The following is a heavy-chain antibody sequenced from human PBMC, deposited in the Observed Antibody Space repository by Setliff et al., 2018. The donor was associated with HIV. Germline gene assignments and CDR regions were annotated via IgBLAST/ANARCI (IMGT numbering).Heavy chain of an antibody. Sequence: SETLSLTCSVSGGSMSTYYWSWIRQPAGKRLEWIGRVYTSGSTIYNPSLRGRVTMSVDTSKSQFSLKLNSVAAADTAVYYCARVFPPIRGAPFGTPPGAFDIWGQGTMVT. CDR2: VYTSGST. CDR3: ARVFPPIRGAPFGTPPGAFDI. J-gene: IGHJ3*02. D-gene: IGHD2-15*01. CDR1: GGSMSTYY. V-gene: IGHV4-4*07.